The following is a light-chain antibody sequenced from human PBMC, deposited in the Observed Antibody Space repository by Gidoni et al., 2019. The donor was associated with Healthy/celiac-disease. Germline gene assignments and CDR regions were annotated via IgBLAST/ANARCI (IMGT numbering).Light chain of an antibody. CDR1: SSDVGSYNR. Sequence: QSALTQPPSVSGSPGPPVTISCTGTSSDVGSYNRVSWYQQPPGTAPKLMIYKVSNRPSGVPDRFSGSKSGNTASLTISGLQAEDEADYYCSSYTSSSTYWVFGGGTKLTVL. CDR2: KVS. CDR3: SSYTSSSTYWV. V-gene: IGLV2-18*02. J-gene: IGLJ3*02.